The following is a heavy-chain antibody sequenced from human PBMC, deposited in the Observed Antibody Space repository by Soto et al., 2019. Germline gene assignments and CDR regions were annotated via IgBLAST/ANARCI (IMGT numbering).Heavy chain of an antibody. V-gene: IGHV1-3*01. D-gene: IGHD5-18*01. CDR3: ARAHGYSYGFGDY. J-gene: IGHJ4*02. Sequence: ASVKVSCKASGYTFTSYAMHWVRQAPGQRLEWMGWINAGNGNTQYSQKFQGRVTITRDTSASTAYMELSSLRSEDTAVYYCARAHGYSYGFGDYWGQGTLVTVSS. CDR2: INAGNGNT. CDR1: GYTFTSYA.